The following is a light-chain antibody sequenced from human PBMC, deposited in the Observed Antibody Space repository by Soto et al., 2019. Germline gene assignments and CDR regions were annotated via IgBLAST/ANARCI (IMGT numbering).Light chain of an antibody. CDR3: QQYGTSPWT. V-gene: IGKV3-20*01. CDR1: QSVNSDY. J-gene: IGKJ1*01. Sequence: EIVLTQSPGTLSLFPGERATLSCRATQSVNSDYLAWYQQKPGQAPRLLIYIASHRATGIPDRFSGGGSGTDFTLTINRLEPEDFAVYYCQQYGTSPWTFGQGTKVEIK. CDR2: IAS.